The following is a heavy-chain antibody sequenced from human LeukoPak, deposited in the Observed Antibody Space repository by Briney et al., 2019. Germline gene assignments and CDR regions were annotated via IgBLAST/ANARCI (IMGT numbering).Heavy chain of an antibody. CDR1: GGAISSYY. D-gene: IGHD2-15*01. V-gene: IGHV4-59*01. J-gene: IGHJ4*02. CDR3: AARSWGYSAPDY. CDR2: IYNSGST. Sequence: SETLSLTCIVSGGAISSYYWSWIRQPPRIGLVWIGYIYNSGSTNYNPSLKSRVTISVDTSKNQFSLKLTSVTAADTAVYFCAARSWGYSAPDYWGQGTLVTVSS.